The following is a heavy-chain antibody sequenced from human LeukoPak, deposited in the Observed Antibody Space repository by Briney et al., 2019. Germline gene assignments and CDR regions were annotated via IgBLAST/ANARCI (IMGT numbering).Heavy chain of an antibody. V-gene: IGHV3-7*03. CDR1: GFTFSSNW. Sequence: PGGSLRLSCVASGFTFSSNWMSWVRQAPGKGLEWVASIRPDGSDKFYMDSVKGRFTISRDSAKNSLYLQMNSLRAEDTAVYYCAPTGARGMDVWGQGTTVTVSS. CDR3: APTGARGMDV. CDR2: IRPDGSDK. D-gene: IGHD4-17*01. J-gene: IGHJ6*02.